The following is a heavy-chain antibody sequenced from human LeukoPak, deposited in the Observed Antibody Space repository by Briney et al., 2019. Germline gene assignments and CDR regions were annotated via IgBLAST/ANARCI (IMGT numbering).Heavy chain of an antibody. J-gene: IGHJ6*03. Sequence: PGGSLRLSCAASGFTFRSYGMHWVRQAPGKGLEWVAFIRYDGSNKYYADSVKGRFTISRDNSKNTLYLQMNSLRAEDTAVYYCAKDWLGYGYYYYMDVWGKGTTVTISS. D-gene: IGHD2-8*01. CDR3: AKDWLGYGYYYYMDV. V-gene: IGHV3-30*02. CDR1: GFTFRSYG. CDR2: IRYDGSNK.